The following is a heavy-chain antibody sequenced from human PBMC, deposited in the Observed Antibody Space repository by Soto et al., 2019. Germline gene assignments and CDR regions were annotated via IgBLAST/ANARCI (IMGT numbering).Heavy chain of an antibody. J-gene: IGHJ4*02. CDR1: GFSFSDHF. Sequence: EVQLVESGGDLVQPGGSLRLSCVASGFSFSDHFMDWVRQAPGKGLEWVGRTRGKVDSYSKEYAASVKGRFTISRDDSKNSLYLQMNSLKTEDTAVYYCARVEIVTGWKTIDYWGQGTLVTVSS. CDR3: ARVEIVTGWKTIDY. V-gene: IGHV3-72*01. CDR2: TRGKVDSYSK. D-gene: IGHD1-1*01.